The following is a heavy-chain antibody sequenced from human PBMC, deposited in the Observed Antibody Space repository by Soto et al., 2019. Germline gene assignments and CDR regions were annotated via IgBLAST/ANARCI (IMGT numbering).Heavy chain of an antibody. Sequence: GGSLRLSCAASGFTFSLYAMIWVRQAPGKGLEWVSSVSSGSSYIYSADSLKGRFTISRDDAKNSLYLQMNSLRADDTAIYYCVRARATDSRPDYWGQGALVTVSS. V-gene: IGHV3-21*01. J-gene: IGHJ4*02. CDR1: GFTFSLYA. D-gene: IGHD3-22*01. CDR3: VRARATDSRPDY. CDR2: VSSGSSYI.